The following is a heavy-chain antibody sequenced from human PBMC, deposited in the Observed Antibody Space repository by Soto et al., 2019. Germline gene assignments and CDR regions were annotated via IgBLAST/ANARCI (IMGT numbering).Heavy chain of an antibody. CDR1: GFTFSSYW. CDR3: ARVSREVVPAAIDY. J-gene: IGHJ4*02. Sequence: GGSLRLSCAASGFTFSSYWIHWVRQAPGKGLVWVSRINSDGSSTTYADSVKGRFTISRDNAKNTLYLQMTSLRAEDTAVYFCARVSREVVPAAIDYWGQGTLVTVSS. V-gene: IGHV3-74*01. D-gene: IGHD2-2*01. CDR2: INSDGSST.